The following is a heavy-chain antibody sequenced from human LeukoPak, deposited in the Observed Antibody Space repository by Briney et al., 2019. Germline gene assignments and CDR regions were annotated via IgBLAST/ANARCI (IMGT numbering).Heavy chain of an antibody. CDR1: GGSISSYH. Sequence: KASETLSLTCTVSGGSISSYHWSWFRQAPGKGLEWIGYMYDSGSTNFNPSLKSRVTISVDTSKNQFSLRLSSVTAADTALYYCARRDANVHIVPTLFPFDYRGQGTLATVSS. V-gene: IGHV4-59*01. D-gene: IGHD5-12*01. J-gene: IGHJ4*02. CDR3: ARRDANVHIVPTLFPFDY. CDR2: MYDSGST.